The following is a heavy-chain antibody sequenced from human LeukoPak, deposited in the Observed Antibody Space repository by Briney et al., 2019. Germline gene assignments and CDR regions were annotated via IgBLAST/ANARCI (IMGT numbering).Heavy chain of an antibody. Sequence: PGGSLRLSCAASGFTFSSYGMHWVRQAPGKGLEWVAIIRYDGSNKYYADSVKGRFTISRDNAKNSLYLQMNSLRAEDTAVYYCARDSIVPAALVYYYYMDVWGKGTTVTVSS. CDR3: ARDSIVPAALVYYYYMDV. CDR1: GFTFSSYG. D-gene: IGHD2-2*01. J-gene: IGHJ6*03. CDR2: IRYDGSNK. V-gene: IGHV3-30*02.